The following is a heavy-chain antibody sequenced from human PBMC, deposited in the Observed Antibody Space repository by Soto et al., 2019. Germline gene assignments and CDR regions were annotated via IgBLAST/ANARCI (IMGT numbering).Heavy chain of an antibody. V-gene: IGHV3-23*01. CDR2: ISGSGITT. J-gene: IGHJ4*02. D-gene: IGHD2-2*01. CDR3: ARDSCSTTTCYGDY. CDR1: GFTFSSYA. Sequence: EVQLLESGGGLIQPGESLRLSCAASGFTFSSYAMTWVRQAPGKGLEWVSVISGSGITTDYADSVRGRFTISRDNSRNTLYLQMNSLRAEDTAIYYCARDSCSTTTCYGDYWGQGTLVTVSS.